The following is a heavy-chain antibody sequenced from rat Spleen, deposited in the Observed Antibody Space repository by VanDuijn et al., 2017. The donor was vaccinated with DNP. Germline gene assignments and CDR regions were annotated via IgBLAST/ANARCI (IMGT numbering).Heavy chain of an antibody. CDR2: INKESSTI. J-gene: IGHJ2*01. D-gene: IGHD1-11*01. V-gene: IGHV4-2*01. Sequence: EVKLVESGGGLVQPGRSLKLSCAASGFNFNDYWMGWVRQAPGKGLERIGEINKESSTINYSPSLKDKFTISRDNAQNTLYLQMSKLGSEDTAIYYCARGPNYGGYLDYFDYWGQGVMVTVSS. CDR1: GFNFNDYW. CDR3: ARGPNYGGYLDYFDY.